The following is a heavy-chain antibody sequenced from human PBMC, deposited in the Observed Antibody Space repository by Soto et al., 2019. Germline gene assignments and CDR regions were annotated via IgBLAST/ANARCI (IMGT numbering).Heavy chain of an antibody. CDR2: MNQDGSEI. CDR1: GFTFSSFW. CDR3: ARHVSYQRSDH. Sequence: GGSLRLSCVGSGFTFSSFWICWIRQTPGKGLEWVTNMNQDGSEIAYADSVKGRFTVSRDNAKNAVYLQMNSLTVEDTAVYFCARHVSYQRSDHWGQGALVTVSS. D-gene: IGHD3-16*02. V-gene: IGHV3-7*01. J-gene: IGHJ4*02.